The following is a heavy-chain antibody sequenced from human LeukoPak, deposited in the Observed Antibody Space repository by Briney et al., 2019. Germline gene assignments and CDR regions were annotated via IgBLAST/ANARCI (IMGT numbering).Heavy chain of an antibody. J-gene: IGHJ4*02. D-gene: IGHD3-22*01. CDR2: ISSSGSTI. CDR3: ARDRVVITGDYFDY. CDR1: GFTFSDYY. Sequence: GGSLRLSCAASGFTFSDYYMSWIRQAPGKGLEWVSYISSSGSTIYYADSVKGRFTISRDNAKNSLYLRMNSLRAEDTAVYYCARDRVVITGDYFDYWGQGTLVTVSS. V-gene: IGHV3-11*01.